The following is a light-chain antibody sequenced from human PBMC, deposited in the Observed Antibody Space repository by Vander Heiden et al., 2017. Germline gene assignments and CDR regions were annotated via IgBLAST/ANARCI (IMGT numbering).Light chain of an antibody. CDR3: QQYYNLPST. Sequence: DIQMTQSPSSLSASVGDRVTITCQASQDISNYLNWYQQKPGKAPKLLIYDASNLETGVPSRFSGSGSGTDFTFTISSLQPEDIATYYCQQYYNLPSTFGQGTKLXIK. V-gene: IGKV1-33*01. CDR2: DAS. CDR1: QDISNY. J-gene: IGKJ2*01.